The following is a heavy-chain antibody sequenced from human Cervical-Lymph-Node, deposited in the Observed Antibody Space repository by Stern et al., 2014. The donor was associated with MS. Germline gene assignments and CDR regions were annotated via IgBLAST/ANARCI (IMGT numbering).Heavy chain of an antibody. CDR2: INPNTGGT. V-gene: IGHV1-2*02. CDR3: AKLSHGSGRDS. CDR1: GYTFRGYY. Sequence: VQLVESGAEVKKPGASVKVSCKASGYTFRGYYMHWVRQAPGQGLEWMGWINPNTGGTNYAQKFQDRVTLTTDTSITTVYMELSRLRSDDTAVYYCAKLSHGSGRDSWGQGTLVTVSS. D-gene: IGHD3-10*01. J-gene: IGHJ4*02.